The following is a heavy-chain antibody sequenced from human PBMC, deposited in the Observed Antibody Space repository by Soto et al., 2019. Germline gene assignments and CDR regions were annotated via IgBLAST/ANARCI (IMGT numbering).Heavy chain of an antibody. D-gene: IGHD2-2*01. V-gene: IGHV4-31*03. J-gene: IGHJ5*02. CDR3: ARYCSSTSCYSNQFGSNNWFDP. Sequence: SETLSLTCTVSGGSISSGGYYWSWIRQHPGKGLEWIGYIYYSGSTYYNPSLKSRVTISVDTSKNQFSLKLSSVTAADTAVYYCARYCSSTSCYSNQFGSNNWFDPWGQGTLVTVSS. CDR1: GGSISSGGYY. CDR2: IYYSGST.